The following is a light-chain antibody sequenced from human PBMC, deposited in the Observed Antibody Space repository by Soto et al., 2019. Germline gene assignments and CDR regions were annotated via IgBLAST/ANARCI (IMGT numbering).Light chain of an antibody. J-gene: IGLJ3*02. CDR3: AAWDDSLNSPWV. V-gene: IGLV1-44*01. CDR2: GNG. Sequence: QSVLTQPPSASGTPGQRVTISCSGSSSNIGSNSVNWYQQLPGTAPKLLIYGNGQRPSGVPDRFSGSKSGTSASLAISGLQSEDEADYYCAAWDDSLNSPWVFGGGTKLTVL. CDR1: SSNIGSNS.